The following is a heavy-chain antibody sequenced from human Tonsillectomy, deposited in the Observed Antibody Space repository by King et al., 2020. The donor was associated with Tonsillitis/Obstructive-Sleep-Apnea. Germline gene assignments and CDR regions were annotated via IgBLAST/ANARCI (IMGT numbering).Heavy chain of an antibody. CDR1: GXSISSXSYY. CDR2: IYYSGST. Sequence: LQLQESGPGLVKPSXTLSLTCTVSGXSISSXSYYWGWIRQPPGKGLEWIGSIYYSGSTYYNPSLKSRVTISVDTSKNQFSLNLSSVTVADTAVYYCAXXGXXIFGXXIGGXDHWXXGTLVTVXS. D-gene: IGHD3-3*01. V-gene: IGHV4-39*01. CDR3: AXXGXXIFGXXIGGXDH. J-gene: IGHJ4*01.